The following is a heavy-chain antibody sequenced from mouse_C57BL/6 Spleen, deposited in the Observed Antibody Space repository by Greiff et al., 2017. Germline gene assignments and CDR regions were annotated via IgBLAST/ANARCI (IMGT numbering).Heavy chain of an antibody. V-gene: IGHV1-55*01. J-gene: IGHJ3*01. CDR2: IYPGRGST. CDR3: ARRYYDYDEEFAY. CDR1: GYTFTSYW. D-gene: IGHD2-4*01. Sequence: QVQLQQPGAELVKPGASVKMSCKASGYTFTSYWITWVKQRPGQGLEWIGDIYPGRGSTNYNEKFKSKATLTVDTSSSTAYMQLSSLTSEDSAVYYCARRYYDYDEEFAYWGQGTLVTVSA.